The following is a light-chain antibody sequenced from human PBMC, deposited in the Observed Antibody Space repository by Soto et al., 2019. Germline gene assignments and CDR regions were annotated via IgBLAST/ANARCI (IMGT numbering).Light chain of an antibody. CDR1: QDVSGY. Sequence: DIQLTQSPSFLSASVGDRVTITCRASQDVSGYLAWYQQKPGKAPNLLIYAASTLRSGVPSRFSGSGSETEFILTISSLQPEDFATYYCQQLNSYVFAFGPGTKVDIK. CDR2: AAS. V-gene: IGKV1-9*01. J-gene: IGKJ3*01. CDR3: QQLNSYVFA.